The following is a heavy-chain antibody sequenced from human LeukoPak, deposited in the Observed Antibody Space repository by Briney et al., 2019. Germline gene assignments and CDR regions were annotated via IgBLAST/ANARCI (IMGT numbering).Heavy chain of an antibody. CDR3: TTELMWRCSGGSCYGDY. V-gene: IGHV3-15*01. D-gene: IGHD2-15*01. Sequence: GGSLRLSCAASGFTFSNAWMSWVRQAPGKGLEWVGRIKSKTDGGTTDYAAPVKGRFTISRDDSKNTLYLQMNSLKTEDTAVYYCTTELMWRCSGGSCYGDYWGQGTLVTVSS. CDR1: GFTFSNAW. CDR2: IKSKTDGGTT. J-gene: IGHJ4*02.